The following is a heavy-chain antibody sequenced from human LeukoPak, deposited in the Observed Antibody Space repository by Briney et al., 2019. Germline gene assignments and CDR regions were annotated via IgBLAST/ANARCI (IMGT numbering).Heavy chain of an antibody. CDR1: GYTFTSYG. D-gene: IGHD2-2*01. CDR2: IIPILGIA. J-gene: IGHJ6*02. CDR3: ARDPPGYCSSTSCSWGYYYYGMDV. Sequence: ASVKVSCKASGYTFTSYGISWVRQAPGQGLEWMGRIIPILGIANYAQKFQGRVTITADKSTSTAYMELSSLRSEDTAVYYCARDPPGYCSSTSCSWGYYYYGMDVWGQGTTVTVSS. V-gene: IGHV1-69*04.